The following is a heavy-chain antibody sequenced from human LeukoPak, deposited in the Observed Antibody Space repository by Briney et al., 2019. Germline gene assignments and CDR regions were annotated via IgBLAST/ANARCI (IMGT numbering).Heavy chain of an antibody. CDR2: MNQDGGEK. D-gene: IGHD3-22*01. Sequence: GGSLRLSCAASGFTFSSYWMSWVRQAPGKGLEWVANMNQDGGEKYYVDSVKGRFTISRDNAKNSLYLQMNSLRAEDTAVYYCARDRIRGYYDSSGYYSTANYFDYWGQGTLVTVSS. CDR1: GFTFSSYW. V-gene: IGHV3-7*01. CDR3: ARDRIRGYYDSSGYYSTANYFDY. J-gene: IGHJ4*02.